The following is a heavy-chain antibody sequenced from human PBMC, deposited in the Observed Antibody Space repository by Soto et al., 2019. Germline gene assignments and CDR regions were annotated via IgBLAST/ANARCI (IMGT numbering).Heavy chain of an antibody. CDR3: AASRSSYYYYMDV. J-gene: IGHJ6*03. V-gene: IGHV1-58*02. Sequence: ASVNVSCKASGFTFTSSAMQWVRQTRGQRLEWIGWIVVGSGNTNYAQKFQERVTITRDMSTSTAYMELSSLRSEDTAVYYCAASRSSYYYYMDVWGKGTTVTVSS. CDR2: IVVGSGNT. CDR1: GFTFTSSA.